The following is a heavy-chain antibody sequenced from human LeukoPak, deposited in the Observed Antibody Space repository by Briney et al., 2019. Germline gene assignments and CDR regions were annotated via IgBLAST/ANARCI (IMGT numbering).Heavy chain of an antibody. CDR3: ARDRDGGFAFDI. Sequence: GGSLRLSCAASGFSFSNYVMYWVRQAPGKGLEYVSAIMPNGVARGYANSMKGRFTISRDNSKNTLYLQMGSLRAEDMAIYYCARDRDGGFAFDIWGQGTLVTVSS. J-gene: IGHJ3*02. V-gene: IGHV3-64*01. CDR2: IMPNGVAR. D-gene: IGHD2-15*01. CDR1: GFSFSNYV.